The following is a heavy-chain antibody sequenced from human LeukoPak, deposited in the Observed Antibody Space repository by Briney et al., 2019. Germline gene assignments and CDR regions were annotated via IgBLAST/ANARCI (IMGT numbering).Heavy chain of an antibody. CDR1: GFTFNSYG. Sequence: PGGSLRLSCAASGFTFNSYGMPWVRQAPGKGLEWVAVISYDGSNKYYADSVKGRFTISRDNSKNTLYLQMNSLRAEDTAVYYCATVYDFWSGYYNGLDYWGQGTLVTVSS. CDR2: ISYDGSNK. J-gene: IGHJ4*02. D-gene: IGHD3-3*01. CDR3: ATVYDFWSGYYNGLDY. V-gene: IGHV3-30*03.